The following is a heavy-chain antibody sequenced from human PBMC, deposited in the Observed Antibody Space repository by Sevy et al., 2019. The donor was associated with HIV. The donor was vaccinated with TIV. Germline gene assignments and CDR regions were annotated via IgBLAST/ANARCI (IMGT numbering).Heavy chain of an antibody. CDR2: IYYSGST. J-gene: IGHJ6*02. CDR3: ARDRLRDVLVGIQLWFLDGMDV. V-gene: IGHV4-31*03. Sequence: SETLSLTCTVSGGSISSGGYYWSWIRQHPGKGLERIGYIYYSGSTYYNPSLKSRVTISVDTSKNQFSLKLSSVTAADTAVYYCARDRLRDVLVGIQLWFLDGMDVWGQGTTVTVSS. CDR1: GGSISSGGYY. D-gene: IGHD5-18*01.